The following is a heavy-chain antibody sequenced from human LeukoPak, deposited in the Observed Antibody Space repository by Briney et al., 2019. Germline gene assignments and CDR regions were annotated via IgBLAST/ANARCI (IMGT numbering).Heavy chain of an antibody. D-gene: IGHD1-14*01. Sequence: RASVKVSCKASGYTFTSYDINWVRQATGQGLEWMGWMNPNSGNTGYAQKFQGRVTMTRNTSISTAYMELSSLRSEDTAVYYCARHAGTAGFAGKWGFDPWGQGTLVTVSS. V-gene: IGHV1-8*01. CDR3: ARHAGTAGFAGKWGFDP. CDR2: MNPNSGNT. J-gene: IGHJ5*02. CDR1: GYTFTSYD.